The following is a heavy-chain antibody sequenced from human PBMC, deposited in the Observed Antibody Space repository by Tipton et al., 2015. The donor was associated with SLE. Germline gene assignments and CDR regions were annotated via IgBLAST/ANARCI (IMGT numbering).Heavy chain of an antibody. V-gene: IGHV4-39*07. CDR3: ANSLVQGIWDF. CDR2: IYYSGST. J-gene: IGHJ4*02. Sequence: LRLSFTVSGGSLSSKTYYWGGIRQPPGKGLEWVGSIYYSGSTYYNPSLKSRVTISLDTSKNQFSLKLNSVTAADTAVYYCANSLVQGIWDFWGQGLMVTVSS. CDR1: GGSLSSKTYY. D-gene: IGHD3-10*01.